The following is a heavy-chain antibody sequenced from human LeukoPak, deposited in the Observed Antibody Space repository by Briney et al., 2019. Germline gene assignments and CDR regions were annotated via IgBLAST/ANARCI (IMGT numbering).Heavy chain of an antibody. J-gene: IGHJ6*03. V-gene: IGHV3-7*01. CDR1: GFTFSSYW. D-gene: IGHD3-10*01. CDR3: ASYSGSGSYYSKDYYYYYYMDV. CDR2: IKQDGSEK. Sequence: GGSLRLSCAASGFTFSSYWMSWVRQAPGKGLEWVANIKQDGSEKYYVDSVKGRFTISRDNSKNTLYLQMNSLRAEDTAVYYCASYSGSGSYYSKDYYYYYYMDVWGKGTTVTISS.